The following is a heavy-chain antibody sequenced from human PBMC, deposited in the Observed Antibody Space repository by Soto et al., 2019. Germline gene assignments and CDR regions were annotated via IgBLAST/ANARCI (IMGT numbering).Heavy chain of an antibody. J-gene: IGHJ4*02. D-gene: IGHD7-27*01. CDR1: GASISSSGYS. Sequence: QLQLQESGSGLLEPSQTLSLTCAVSGASISSSGYSWNWIRQAPGRGLEWIGSFLYTGTSSYDPSLKSLVTISADTSKNQFPLQLTCVTAADTAVYQCARGWRLTDCARYRPPDYWAQGTLVTASS. CDR3: ARGWRLTDCARYRPPDY. CDR2: FLYTGTS. V-gene: IGHV4-30-2*01.